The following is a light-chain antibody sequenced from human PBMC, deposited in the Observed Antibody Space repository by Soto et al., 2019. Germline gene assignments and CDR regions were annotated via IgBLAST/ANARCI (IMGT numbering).Light chain of an antibody. CDR2: GAS. Sequence: EIVLTQSPGTLSLSPGERATLACRASQSVRNNYLAWYQQKPGQAPRLLIYGASTRATGIPDRFSGSGSGTDFTLTISLLEPEDFAVYYCQQFGSSPRFTFGPGTKVDIK. V-gene: IGKV3-20*01. CDR1: QSVRNNY. J-gene: IGKJ3*01. CDR3: QQFGSSPRFT.